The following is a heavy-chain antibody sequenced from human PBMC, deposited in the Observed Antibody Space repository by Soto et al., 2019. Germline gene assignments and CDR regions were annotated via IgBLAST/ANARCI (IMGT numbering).Heavy chain of an antibody. V-gene: IGHV4-59*01. CDR1: GGSISSYY. CDR2: IYYSGST. J-gene: IGHJ4*02. Sequence: PSETLSLTCTVSGGSISSYYWSWIRQPPGKGLEWIGYIYYSGSTNYNPSLKSRVTISVDTSKNQFSLKLSSVTAADTAVYYCARGAAFVATIGLDYWGQGTLVTVSS. D-gene: IGHD5-12*01. CDR3: ARGAAFVATIGLDY.